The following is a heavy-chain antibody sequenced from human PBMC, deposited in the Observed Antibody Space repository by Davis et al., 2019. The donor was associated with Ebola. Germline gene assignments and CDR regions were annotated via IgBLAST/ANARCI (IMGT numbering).Heavy chain of an antibody. D-gene: IGHD2-2*01. CDR2: IYYSGST. Sequence: SETLSLTCTVSGGSISSGDYYWSWIRQPPGKGLEWIGYIYYSGSTYYNPSLKSRVTISVDTSKNQFSLKLSSVTAADTAVYYCARGDIVVVPAAMFHYYYGMDVWGQGTTVTVSS. CDR3: ARGDIVVVPAAMFHYYYGMDV. J-gene: IGHJ6*02. V-gene: IGHV4-30-4*01. CDR1: GGSISSGDYY.